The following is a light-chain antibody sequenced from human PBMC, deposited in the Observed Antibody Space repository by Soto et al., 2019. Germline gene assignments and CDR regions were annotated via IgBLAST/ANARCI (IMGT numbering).Light chain of an antibody. V-gene: IGKV4-1*01. CDR2: WAS. Sequence: DIVMAQSPDSLAVSLVERATINCKSSQSVLSSSNNKNYLAWYQQRPGQPPNLLIYWASAREAGVPDRFSGSGSGTDFTLTISDLQAEDVAVYYCQQYYSSPYTFGQGTKLEIK. CDR3: QQYYSSPYT. J-gene: IGKJ2*01. CDR1: QSVLSSSNNKNY.